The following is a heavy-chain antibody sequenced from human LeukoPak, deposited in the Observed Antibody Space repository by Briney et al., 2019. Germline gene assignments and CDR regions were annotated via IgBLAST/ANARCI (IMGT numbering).Heavy chain of an antibody. CDR3: ARVGRYYDFWSGPVY. D-gene: IGHD3-3*01. CDR2: IYSGGST. CDR1: GFTVSSNY. V-gene: IGHV3-53*01. Sequence: GGSLRLSCAASGFTVSSNYMSWVRQAPGKGLEWVSVIYSGGSTYYADSVKGRFTISRDNSKNTLYLQMNSLRAEDTAVYYCARVGRYYDFWSGPVYWGQGTLVTVSS. J-gene: IGHJ4*02.